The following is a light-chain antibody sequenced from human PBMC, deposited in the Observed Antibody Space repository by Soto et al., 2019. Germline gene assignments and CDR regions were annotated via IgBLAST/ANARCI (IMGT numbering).Light chain of an antibody. CDR1: QNIDNY. J-gene: IGKJ1*01. CDR3: QQSSNIPWT. Sequence: DIQMTQSPSTLSASVGDRVTISCRASQNIDNYLNWYVQRPGKAPELLIYSTSNLKSGVPSRFRGSGSGTDFSLTISSLQSEDFATYYCQQSSNIPWTFGQGTKVDIK. CDR2: STS. V-gene: IGKV1-39*01.